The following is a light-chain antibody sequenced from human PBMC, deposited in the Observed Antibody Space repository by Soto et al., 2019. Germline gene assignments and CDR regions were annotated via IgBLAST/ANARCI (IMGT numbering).Light chain of an antibody. J-gene: IGLJ1*01. V-gene: IGLV2-8*01. CDR3: SSYAGNNNYV. CDR1: SSDVRAYIY. CDR2: EVN. Sequence: SALAQPPCASASPGQPVTISCTGTSSDVRAYIYVSLYQQYPGKAPQRIIYEVNKRPSGVPDRFSASKSGNTASLTVSGLQAEDEADYYCSSYAGNNNYVFGTGTKVTVL.